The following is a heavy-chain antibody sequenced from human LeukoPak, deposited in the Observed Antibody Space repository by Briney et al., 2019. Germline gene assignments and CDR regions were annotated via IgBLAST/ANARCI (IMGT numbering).Heavy chain of an antibody. CDR1: GYTFTSYY. D-gene: IGHD1-14*01. Sequence: ASVKVSCKASGYTFTSYYMHWVRQAPGQGLEWMGIINPSGGSTSYAQKFQGRVTMTRNTSISTAYMELSSLRSEDTAVYYCARGGNYYYGMDVWGQGTTVTVSS. CDR3: ARGGNYYYGMDV. J-gene: IGHJ6*02. V-gene: IGHV1-46*01. CDR2: INPSGGST.